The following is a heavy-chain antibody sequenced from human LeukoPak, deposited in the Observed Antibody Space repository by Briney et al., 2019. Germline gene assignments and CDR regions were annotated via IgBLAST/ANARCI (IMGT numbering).Heavy chain of an antibody. CDR3: ARDIGNHFGGLDHYYYDY. V-gene: IGHV4-59*01. Sequence: SETLSLTCTVSGGSISSYYWSWIRQPPGKGLEWIGYIYYSGSTNYNPSLKSRISISVDTSKNQFSLKLSSVTAADTAVYYCARDIGNHFGGLDHYYYDYWGPGTLVTVSS. D-gene: IGHD2-15*01. J-gene: IGHJ4*02. CDR1: GGSISSYY. CDR2: IYYSGST.